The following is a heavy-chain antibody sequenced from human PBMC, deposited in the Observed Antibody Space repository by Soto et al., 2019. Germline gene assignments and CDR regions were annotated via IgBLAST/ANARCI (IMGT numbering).Heavy chain of an antibody. V-gene: IGHV4-59*01. CDR2: IYYTGTT. D-gene: IGHD6-13*01. CDR3: AAGEASSRNLAPYYLDF. Sequence: KPSETLSLTCAVSGDSINNSYWSWIRQPPGKRLEWIGNIYYTGTTTYNPSLESRVTMSVDTSKNQFSLKLNSVDAADTAVYYCAAGEASSRNLAPYYLDFWGQGTLVTVSS. CDR1: GDSINNSY. J-gene: IGHJ4*02.